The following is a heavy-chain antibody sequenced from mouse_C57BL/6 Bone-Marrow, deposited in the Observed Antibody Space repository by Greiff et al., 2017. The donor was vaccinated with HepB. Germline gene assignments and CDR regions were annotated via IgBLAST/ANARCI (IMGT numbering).Heavy chain of an antibody. Sequence: EVQRVESGAELVRPGASVKLSCTASGFNIKDYYMHWVKQRPEQGLEWIGRIDPEDGDTAYAPKFQGKATMTADTSSNTAYLQLSSLTSEDTAVYYCTGGSSPYWYFDVWGTGTTVTVSS. CDR1: GFNIKDYY. J-gene: IGHJ1*03. V-gene: IGHV14-1*01. CDR3: TGGSSPYWYFDV. D-gene: IGHD1-1*01. CDR2: IDPEDGDT.